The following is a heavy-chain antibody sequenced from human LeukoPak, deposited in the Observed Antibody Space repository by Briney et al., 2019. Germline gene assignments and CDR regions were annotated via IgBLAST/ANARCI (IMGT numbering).Heavy chain of an antibody. V-gene: IGHV1-2*02. J-gene: IGHJ5*02. Sequence: ASVKVSCKASGYTFTSYGISWVRQAPGQGLEWVGWTNPHSGVTKYAQKLQGRVTVTGDTSINTAYMELRSLRSDDTAVYYCARGGINNYFDTWGQGTLVTVSS. CDR2: TNPHSGVT. CDR1: GYTFTSYG. D-gene: IGHD3-16*01. CDR3: ARGGINNYFDT.